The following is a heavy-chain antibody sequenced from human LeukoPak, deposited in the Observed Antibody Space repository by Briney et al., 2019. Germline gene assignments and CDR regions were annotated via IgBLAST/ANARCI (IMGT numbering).Heavy chain of an antibody. CDR1: GFTFSSYS. J-gene: IGHJ6*03. CDR3: ARRDYYFYSMDV. Sequence: GGSLRLSCAASGFTFSSYSMNWVRQAPGKGLEWVSYISSSSSTIYYADSVKGRFTISRDNAKNSLYLQMNSLRAEDTAVYYCARRDYYFYSMDVWGKGTTVTVSS. V-gene: IGHV3-48*01. CDR2: ISSSSSTI.